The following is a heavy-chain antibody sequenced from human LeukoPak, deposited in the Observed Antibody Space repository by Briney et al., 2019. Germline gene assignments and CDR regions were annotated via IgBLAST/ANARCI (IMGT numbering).Heavy chain of an antibody. Sequence: PGGSLRLSCAASGFTFSSYSMNWVRQAPGKGLEWVSSISSSSSYIYYADSVKGRFTISRDNAKNSLYLQMNSLRAEDTAVYYCAKGYSSGWYESFDYWGQGTLVTVSS. J-gene: IGHJ4*02. V-gene: IGHV3-21*01. D-gene: IGHD6-19*01. CDR1: GFTFSSYS. CDR2: ISSSSSYI. CDR3: AKGYSSGWYESFDY.